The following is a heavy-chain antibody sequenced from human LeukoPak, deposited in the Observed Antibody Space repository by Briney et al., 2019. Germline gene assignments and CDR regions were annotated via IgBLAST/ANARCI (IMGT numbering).Heavy chain of an antibody. Sequence: GSLRLSCAASGFTFSNAWMSWVRQAPGKGLEWVAFIRYDGSNKYYADSVKGRFTISRDNSKNTLYLQMNSLRAEDTAVYYCAKDSPTMVRGVIITGYMDVWGKGTTVTVSS. V-gene: IGHV3-30*02. J-gene: IGHJ6*03. CDR1: GFTFSNAW. D-gene: IGHD3-10*01. CDR2: IRYDGSNK. CDR3: AKDSPTMVRGVIITGYMDV.